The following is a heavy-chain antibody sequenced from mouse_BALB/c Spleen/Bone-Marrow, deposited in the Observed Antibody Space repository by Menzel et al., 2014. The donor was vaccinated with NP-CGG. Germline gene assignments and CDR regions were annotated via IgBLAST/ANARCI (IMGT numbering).Heavy chain of an antibody. V-gene: IGHV1-80*01. CDR2: IYPGDGDT. CDR1: GYAFSSYW. Sequence: VQLQQSGAELVRPGSSVKISCKASGYAFSSYWMNWVKQRPGQGLEWIGQIYPGDGDTNYNGKFKGKATLTADKSSSTAYMQLSSLTSEDSAVYFCARSRGYYVDYWGQGTTLTVPS. CDR3: ARSRGYYVDY. J-gene: IGHJ2*01.